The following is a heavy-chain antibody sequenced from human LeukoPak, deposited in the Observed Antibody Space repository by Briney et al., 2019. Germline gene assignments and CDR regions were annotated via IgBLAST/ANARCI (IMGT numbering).Heavy chain of an antibody. CDR1: GFTFSSYA. CDR2: ISYDGSDK. Sequence: EGSLRLSCAASGFTFSSYAMHWVRQAPGKGLEWVAVISYDGSDKHYADSVKGRFTISRDNAKNSVYLQMNSLRAEDTAIYYCAREDVNLVRGGVLDFWGQGTLVTVSS. J-gene: IGHJ4*02. D-gene: IGHD3-10*01. V-gene: IGHV3-30*04. CDR3: AREDVNLVRGGVLDF.